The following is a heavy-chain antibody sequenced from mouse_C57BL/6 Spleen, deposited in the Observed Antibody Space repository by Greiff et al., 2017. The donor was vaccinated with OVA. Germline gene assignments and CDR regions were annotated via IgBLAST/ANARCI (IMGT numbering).Heavy chain of an antibody. J-gene: IGHJ1*03. CDR1: GFTFSSYT. V-gene: IGHV5-9*01. Sequence: EVHLVESGGGLVKPGGSLKLSCAASGFTFSSYTMSWVRQTPEKRLEWVATISGGGGNTNYPDSVQGRFTISRDNAKNPLYLQMCSLTSEDTALYYCARHGSLYFDGWGTGTTVTVSS. D-gene: IGHD1-1*02. CDR3: ARHGSLYFDG. CDR2: ISGGGGNT.